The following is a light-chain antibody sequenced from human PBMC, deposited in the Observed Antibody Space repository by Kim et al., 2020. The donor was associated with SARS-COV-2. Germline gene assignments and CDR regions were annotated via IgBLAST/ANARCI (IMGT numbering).Light chain of an antibody. V-gene: IGKV3-15*01. CDR3: QQYDKWPLT. Sequence: VSPGERATLTCRATQTANSNLAWYQQKPGQAPRLLIYGASTRATDIPARFSGSGSGTDFTLTISCLQSEDFAVYSCQQYDKWPLTFGGGTKVDIK. J-gene: IGKJ4*01. CDR2: GAS. CDR1: QTANSN.